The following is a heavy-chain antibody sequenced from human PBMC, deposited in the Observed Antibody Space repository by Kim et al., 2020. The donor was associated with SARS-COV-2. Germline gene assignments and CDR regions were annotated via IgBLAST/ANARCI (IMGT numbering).Heavy chain of an antibody. Sequence: GGSLRLSCAASGFTFSSYGMHWVRQAPGKGLEWVAVISYDGSNKYYADSVKGRFTISRDNSKNTLYLQMNSLRAEDTAVYYCAKWSGYCSSTSCYPPDYWGQGTLVTVSS. CDR3: AKWSGYCSSTSCYPPDY. J-gene: IGHJ4*02. CDR2: ISYDGSNK. CDR1: GFTFSSYG. D-gene: IGHD2-2*03. V-gene: IGHV3-30*18.